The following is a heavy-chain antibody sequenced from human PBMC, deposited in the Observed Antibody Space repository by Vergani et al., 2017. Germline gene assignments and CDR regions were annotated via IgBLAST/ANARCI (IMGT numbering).Heavy chain of an antibody. V-gene: IGHV3-23*01. CDR2: ISGSGGST. CDR3: AKDSRPLWEWLHIYGMDV. D-gene: IGHD3-3*01. CDR1: GFTFSSYA. J-gene: IGHJ6*02. Sequence: EVQLLESGGGLVQPGGSLRLSCAASGFTFSSYAMSWVRQAPGKGLEWVSAISGSGGSTYYADSVKGRFTISRDKSKNPLYLQMNSLRAEDTAVYYCAKDSRPLWEWLHIYGMDVWGQGTTVTVSS.